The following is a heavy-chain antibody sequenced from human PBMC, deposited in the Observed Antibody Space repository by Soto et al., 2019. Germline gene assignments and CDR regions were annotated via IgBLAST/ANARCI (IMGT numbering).Heavy chain of an antibody. CDR1: GGSISSYY. V-gene: IGHV4-59*08. J-gene: IGHJ4*02. Sequence: SETLSLTCTVSGGSISSYYWSWIRQPPGKGLEWIGYIYYSGSTNYNPSLKSRVTISVDTSKNQFSLKLSSVTAADTAVYYCARHERYCSGGSCYSRLHFDYWGQGTLVTVSS. CDR2: IYYSGST. D-gene: IGHD2-15*01. CDR3: ARHERYCSGGSCYSRLHFDY.